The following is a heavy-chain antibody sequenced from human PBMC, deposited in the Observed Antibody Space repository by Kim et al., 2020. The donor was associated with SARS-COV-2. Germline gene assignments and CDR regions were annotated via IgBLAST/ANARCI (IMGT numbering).Heavy chain of an antibody. V-gene: IGHV4-34*01. D-gene: IGHD3-22*01. CDR3: ARDYYDSSGYYS. J-gene: IGHJ4*02. Sequence: NYNPSLNGRVTITVDTSKNQFCLKLSSVTAADTAVYYCARDYYDSSGYYSWGEGTLVTVSS.